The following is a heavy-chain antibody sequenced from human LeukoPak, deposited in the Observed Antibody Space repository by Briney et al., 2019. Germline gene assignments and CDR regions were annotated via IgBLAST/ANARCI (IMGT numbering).Heavy chain of an antibody. V-gene: IGHV3-15*01. CDR3: TTFYHEYSPY. D-gene: IGHD2/OR15-2a*01. CDR2: IKSNADGGTP. Sequence: GGSLRLSCAASGFSFMNAWMVWVRQAPGKGLEWVGRIKSNADGGTPDYAAPARGRFTISRDDSKNTLYLQMNSLKTEDTAVYYCTTFYHEYSPYWGRGTLVTVSS. CDR1: GFSFMNAW. J-gene: IGHJ1*01.